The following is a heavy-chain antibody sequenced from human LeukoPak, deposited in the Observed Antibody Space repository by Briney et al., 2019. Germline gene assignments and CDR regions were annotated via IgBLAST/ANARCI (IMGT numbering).Heavy chain of an antibody. D-gene: IGHD4-11*01. CDR2: ISGSGGST. J-gene: IGHJ1*01. CDR3: AKDLNSNSPRYFQH. Sequence: GGSLRLSCAASGFTFSSYSMNWVRQAPGKGLEWVSAISGSGGSTYYADSVKGRFTISRDNSKNTLYLQMNSLRAEDTAVYYCAKDLNSNSPRYFQHWGQGTLVTVSS. V-gene: IGHV3-23*01. CDR1: GFTFSSYS.